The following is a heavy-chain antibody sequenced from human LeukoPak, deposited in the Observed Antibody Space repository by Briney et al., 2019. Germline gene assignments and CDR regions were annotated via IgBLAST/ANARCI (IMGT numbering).Heavy chain of an antibody. CDR3: ARDRGGDAYYYYYGMDV. V-gene: IGHV1-18*01. CDR2: ISAHNGNT. J-gene: IGHJ6*02. CDR1: GYTFTSYG. Sequence: GASVKVSCKASGYTFTSYGISWVRQAPGQGLEWMGWISAHNGNTNYAQKLQGRVTMTTDTSTSTAYMELRSLRSDDTAVYYCARDRGGDAYYYYYGMDVWGQGTTVTVSS. D-gene: IGHD3-10*01.